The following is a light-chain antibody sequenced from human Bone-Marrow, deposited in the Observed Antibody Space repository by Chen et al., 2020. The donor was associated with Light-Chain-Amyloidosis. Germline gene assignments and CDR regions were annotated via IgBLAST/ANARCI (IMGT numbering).Light chain of an antibody. V-gene: IGLV3-21*02. Sequence: SYVLTPPSSVSLAPGQTATIACGGNNIGSTSVHWYQQTPGQAPILFVYDDSDRPSGIPVRLSGSNSGNTATLTISRVEAGDEADYYCQVWDRSSDRPVFGGGTKLTVL. CDR3: QVWDRSSDRPV. CDR2: DDS. CDR1: NIGSTS. J-gene: IGLJ3*02.